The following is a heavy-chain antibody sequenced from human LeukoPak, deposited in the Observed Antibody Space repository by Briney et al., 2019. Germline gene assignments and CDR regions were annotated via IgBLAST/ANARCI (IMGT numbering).Heavy chain of an antibody. CDR1: GFIFSEYY. D-gene: IGHD2-2*01. V-gene: IGHV3-11*04. J-gene: IGHJ5*02. CDR2: ISSSADTI. Sequence: GGSLRLSCAASGFIFSEYYTTWIRQVPGKGLQWLSYISSSADTIYYADSVQGRLTVSRDNAKNSLYLQMNSLRAEDTAVYYCAREVVPAAIKGLGDWFDPWGQGTLVTVSS. CDR3: AREVVPAAIKGLGDWFDP.